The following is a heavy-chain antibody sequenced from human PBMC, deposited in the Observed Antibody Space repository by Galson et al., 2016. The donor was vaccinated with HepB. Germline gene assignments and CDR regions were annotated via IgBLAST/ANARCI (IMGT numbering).Heavy chain of an antibody. J-gene: IGHJ4*02. V-gene: IGHV2-5*02. CDR1: GFSLSTSGVG. CDR3: AHRREGAPGWGYFDY. Sequence: PALVKPTQTLTLTCTFSGFSLSTSGVGVGWIRQPPGKALEWLALIYWDDDKSYRPSRKSSLTIPKDTPKNQVVLTMTNIDPVDTGTYFCAHRREGAPGWGYFDYWGQGTLVTVSS. CDR2: IYWDDDK. D-gene: IGHD1-26*01.